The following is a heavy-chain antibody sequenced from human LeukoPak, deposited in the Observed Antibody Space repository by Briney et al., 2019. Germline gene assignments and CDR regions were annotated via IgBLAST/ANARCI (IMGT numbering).Heavy chain of an antibody. J-gene: IGHJ4*02. CDR1: GFTFSSLW. D-gene: IGHD4-23*01. Sequence: PEGSLRLSCAASGFTFSSLWMDWVRQAPGKGLEWVAKIKQDGSETYYVDSVRGRFTISRDNAKNSLYLQMNSLRAEDTAVYYCARGLRWLDYWGQGTLVTVSS. V-gene: IGHV3-7*01. CDR3: ARGLRWLDY. CDR2: IKQDGSET.